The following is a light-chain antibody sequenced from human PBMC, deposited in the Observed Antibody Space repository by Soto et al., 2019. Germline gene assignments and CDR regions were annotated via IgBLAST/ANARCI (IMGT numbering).Light chain of an antibody. CDR1: RDVYINA. V-gene: IGKV3-20*01. CDR2: SAS. CDR3: QQYGASPFT. Sequence: VVLTQSPATLSLSPGEPATLSCRASRDVYINALAWYQQKPGRTPTLLIYSASTRATGIPDRFSATGSGTEFSLTISSVEPEDFAVYYCQQYGASPFTFGPGTRVEI. J-gene: IGKJ3*01.